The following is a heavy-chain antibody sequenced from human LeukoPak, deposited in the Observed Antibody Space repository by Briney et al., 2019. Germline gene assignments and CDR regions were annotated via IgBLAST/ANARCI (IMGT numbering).Heavy chain of an antibody. D-gene: IGHD3-10*01. Sequence: PGGSLRLPCAASGFTLSSYAMSWVRQAPRNGLEWVSAISGSGGSTSYANSLNGRFTTSRDNSKKTTYLRMNSPRAEDTAVYCCANTLWFGEYYGPRAFDIWGQGTMVSVSS. CDR2: ISGSGGST. CDR3: ANTLWFGEYYGPRAFDI. CDR1: GFTLSSYA. V-gene: IGHV3-23*01. J-gene: IGHJ3*02.